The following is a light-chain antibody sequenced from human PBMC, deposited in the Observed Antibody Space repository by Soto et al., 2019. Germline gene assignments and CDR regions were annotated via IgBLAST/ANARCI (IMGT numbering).Light chain of an antibody. Sequence: IVLTQYPGTLSFSPKERATLSCRASQSVSRSYLAWYQQNPGQAPSLLIYGASSRATGVPDRFSGSGSGTDFTLNIIRIETDDCAVYYCQQSGSSLTFGGRTTV. CDR3: QQSGSSLT. CDR2: GAS. V-gene: IGKV3-20*01. J-gene: IGKJ4*01. CDR1: QSVSRSY.